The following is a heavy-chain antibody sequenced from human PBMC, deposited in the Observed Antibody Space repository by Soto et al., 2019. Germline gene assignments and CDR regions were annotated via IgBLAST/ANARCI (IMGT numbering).Heavy chain of an antibody. J-gene: IGHJ2*01. D-gene: IGHD4-17*01. Sequence: QLQLRESGPGLVKPSETLSLTCTVSGGSISGGVGGLYYWSWIRQPPGKGLEWIGYIYDSGSTYYNPSLKRRVTIAVDTPKNQFSLRLSSVTAADTAVYYCAREVIPLTTDWYFVLWGRGTLVTVSS. CDR1: GGSISGGVGGLYY. V-gene: IGHV4-30-4*01. CDR2: IYDSGST. CDR3: AREVIPLTTDWYFVL.